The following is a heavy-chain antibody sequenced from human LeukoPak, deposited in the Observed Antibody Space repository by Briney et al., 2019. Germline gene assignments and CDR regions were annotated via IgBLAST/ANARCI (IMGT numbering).Heavy chain of an antibody. Sequence: SETLSLTCTVSGDSISSSSYYWEWIRQPPGKGLEWIGNIFYSGSTYYSPSLKSRVTISLDTSKNQFSLKLSSVTAADTAVYYCARDDCSGGSCYRRTGWFDPWGQGTLVTVSS. D-gene: IGHD2-15*01. J-gene: IGHJ5*02. CDR2: IFYSGST. CDR3: ARDDCSGGSCYRRTGWFDP. V-gene: IGHV4-39*07. CDR1: GDSISSSSYY.